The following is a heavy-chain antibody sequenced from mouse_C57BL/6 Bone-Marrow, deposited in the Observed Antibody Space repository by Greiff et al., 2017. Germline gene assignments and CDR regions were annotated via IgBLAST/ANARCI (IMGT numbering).Heavy chain of an antibody. Sequence: VQLQQSGPELVKPGASVKISCKASGYAFSSSWMNWVKQRPGKGLEWIGRIYPGDGDTNYNGKFKGKATLTADKSSSTAYMQLSSLTSEDSAVYFCAREGWLLPGFAYWGQGTLVTVSA. D-gene: IGHD2-3*01. CDR1: GYAFSSSW. CDR2: IYPGDGDT. V-gene: IGHV1-82*01. CDR3: AREGWLLPGFAY. J-gene: IGHJ3*01.